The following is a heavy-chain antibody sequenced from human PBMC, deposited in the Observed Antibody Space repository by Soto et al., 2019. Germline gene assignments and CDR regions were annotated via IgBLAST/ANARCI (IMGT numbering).Heavy chain of an antibody. V-gene: IGHV4-4*02. Sequence: QVQLQESGPGLVKPSGTLSLTCAVSGGSISSSNWWSWVRQPPGKGLEWIGEIYHSGSTNYNPSLKSRVTLSVDKSKNPFSLKLSSVTAADTAVYYCARGTVGYCSSTSCLIHRYYYYYGMDVWGQGTTVTVSS. CDR2: IYHSGST. CDR3: ARGTVGYCSSTSCLIHRYYYYYGMDV. CDR1: GGSISSSNW. J-gene: IGHJ6*02. D-gene: IGHD2-2*01.